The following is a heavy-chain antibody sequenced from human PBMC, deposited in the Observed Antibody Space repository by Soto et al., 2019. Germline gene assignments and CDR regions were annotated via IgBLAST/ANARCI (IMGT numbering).Heavy chain of an antibody. V-gene: IGHV1-58*01. J-gene: IGHJ5*02. CDR1: GFTFTSSA. CDR2: IVVGSGNT. Sequence: SVKVSCKASGFTFTSSAVQWVRQARGQRLEWMGWIVVGSGNTNYAQKFQERVTITTDESTSTAYMELSSLRSEDTAVYYCARDLLNGLLRASFDPWGQGTLVTVSS. CDR3: ARDLLNGLLRASFDP. D-gene: IGHD1-1*01.